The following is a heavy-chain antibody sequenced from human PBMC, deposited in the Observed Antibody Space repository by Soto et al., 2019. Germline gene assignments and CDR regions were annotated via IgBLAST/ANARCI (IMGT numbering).Heavy chain of an antibody. CDR1: GGSISSYY. D-gene: IGHD3-3*01. CDR3: ARGLNTIFGVVQYYFDY. Sequence: SETLSLTCTVSGGSISSYYWSWIRQPPGKGLEWIGYVSYSESTSYNPSLKSRVTISVDTSKNHFSLKLSSVTAADTAVYYCARGLNTIFGVVQYYFDYWGQGTLVTVSS. V-gene: IGHV4-59*01. CDR2: VSYSEST. J-gene: IGHJ4*02.